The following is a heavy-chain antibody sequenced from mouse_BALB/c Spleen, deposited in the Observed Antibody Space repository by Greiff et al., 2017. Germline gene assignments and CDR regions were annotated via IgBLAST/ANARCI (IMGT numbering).Heavy chain of an antibody. J-gene: IGHJ3*01. CDR2: INPSSGYT. D-gene: IGHD2-3*01. V-gene: IGHV1-4*01. Sequence: QVQLQQSGAELARPGASVKMSCKASGYTFTSYTMHWVKPRPGQGLEWIGYINPSSGYTNYNQKFKDKATLTADKSSSTAYMQLSSLTSEDSAVYYCARGRGVYDGSPWCAYWGQGTLVTVSA. CDR1: GYTFTSYT. CDR3: ARGRGVYDGSPWCAY.